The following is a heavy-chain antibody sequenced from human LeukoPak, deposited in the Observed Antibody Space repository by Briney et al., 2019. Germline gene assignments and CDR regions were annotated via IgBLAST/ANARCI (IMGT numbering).Heavy chain of an antibody. CDR1: GFTFSSYA. V-gene: IGHV3-30-3*01. Sequence: PGGSLRLSCAASGFTFSSYAMNWVRQAPGKGLEWVAVISYDGSTTYYADSVKGRFTISRDNSKNTLYLQMNSLRAEDTAVYYCARERQNKDFWSGGDYWGQGTLVTVSS. D-gene: IGHD3-3*01. CDR2: ISYDGSTT. CDR3: ARERQNKDFWSGGDY. J-gene: IGHJ4*02.